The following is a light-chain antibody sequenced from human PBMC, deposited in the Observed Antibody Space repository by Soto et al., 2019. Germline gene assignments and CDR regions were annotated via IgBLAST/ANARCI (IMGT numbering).Light chain of an antibody. CDR2: GAS. Sequence: EIVLTQSPGTLSLSPGERATLSCRASQSVSSSYLAWYQQKPGQAPRLLIYGASSRATGIPALFSGSGYGTHFTLTISRLEPDDFAVYYCQHYGTSPCTFGQGTKVEIK. V-gene: IGKV3-20*01. CDR1: QSVSSSY. CDR3: QHYGTSPCT. J-gene: IGKJ1*01.